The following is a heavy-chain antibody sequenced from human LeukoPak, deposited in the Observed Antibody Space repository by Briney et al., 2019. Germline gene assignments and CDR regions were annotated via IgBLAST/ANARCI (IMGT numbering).Heavy chain of an antibody. V-gene: IGHV4-59*01. CDR3: ARDPRDSSSWYSWFDP. J-gene: IGHJ5*02. Sequence: SETLSLACTVPGGSISSYYWSWIRQPPGKGLEWIGYIYYSGSTNYNPSLKSRVTISVDTSKNQFSLKLNSVTAADTAVYYCARDPRDSSSWYSWFDPWGQGTLVTVSS. D-gene: IGHD6-13*01. CDR2: IYYSGST. CDR1: GGSISSYY.